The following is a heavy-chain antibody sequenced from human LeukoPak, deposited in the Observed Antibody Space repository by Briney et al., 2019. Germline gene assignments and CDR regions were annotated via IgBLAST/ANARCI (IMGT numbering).Heavy chain of an antibody. J-gene: IGHJ4*02. CDR1: GFTFSSYA. V-gene: IGHV3-23*01. CDR3: AKEVGGRSQDY. Sequence: PGGSLRLSCAASGFTFSSYAMSWVRQAPGKGLEWVSAVSGSGGNTYYADSAKGRFTISRDNSKNTLFLQMNSLRAEDTAVYYCAKEVGGRSQDYWGQGTLVTVSS. CDR2: VSGSGGNT.